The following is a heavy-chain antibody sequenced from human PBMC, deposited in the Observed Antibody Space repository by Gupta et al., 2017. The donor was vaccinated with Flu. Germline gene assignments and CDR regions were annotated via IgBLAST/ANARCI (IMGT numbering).Heavy chain of an antibody. D-gene: IGHD2-2*01. Sequence: PGKGLEWVANIKQDGSAKNYVDSVKGRFTISRDNAKNSLYLQMNSLGVEDTAVYYCAREGGGYCTSTSCFFYWGQGTLVTVSS. J-gene: IGHJ4*02. CDR2: IKQDGSAK. CDR3: AREGGGYCTSTSCFFY. V-gene: IGHV3-7*01.